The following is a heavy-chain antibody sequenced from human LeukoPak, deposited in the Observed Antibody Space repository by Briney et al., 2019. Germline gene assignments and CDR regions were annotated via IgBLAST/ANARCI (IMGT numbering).Heavy chain of an antibody. J-gene: IGHJ2*01. D-gene: IGHD6-19*01. CDR2: IIPIFGTA. CDR1: GGTFSSYA. Sequence: ASVKVSCKASGGTFSSYAISWVRQAPGQGLEWMGGIIPIFGTANYAQKFQGRVTITADESTSTAYMELSSLRSEDTAVYYRARAGIAVAGGNWYFDLWGRGTLVTVSS. CDR3: ARAGIAVAGGNWYFDL. V-gene: IGHV1-69*13.